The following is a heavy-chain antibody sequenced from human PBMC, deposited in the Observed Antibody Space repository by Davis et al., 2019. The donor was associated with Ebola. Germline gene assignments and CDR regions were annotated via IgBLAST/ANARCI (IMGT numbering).Heavy chain of an antibody. J-gene: IGHJ4*02. D-gene: IGHD6-19*01. V-gene: IGHV3-23*01. CDR2: ISGSGGST. CDR3: ARVLGVAGYFDY. CDR1: GFTFSSYA. Sequence: GGSLRLSCAASGFTFSSYAMSWVRQAPGKGLEWVSAISGSGGSTYYADSVKGRFTISRDNSKNTLYLQMNSLRAEDTAVYYCARVLGVAGYFDYWGQGTLVTVSS.